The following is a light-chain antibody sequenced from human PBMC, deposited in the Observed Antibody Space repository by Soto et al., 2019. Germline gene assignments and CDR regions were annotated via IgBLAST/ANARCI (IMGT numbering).Light chain of an antibody. V-gene: IGKV1-39*01. CDR1: QSISDY. CDR3: QQYDNSPLT. J-gene: IGKJ4*01. CDR2: VAS. Sequence: DIQMTQSPSSMSASVGDTVSITCRASQSISDYLNWYQHKPGKAPKLLIYVASNLQSGVPLRFSGSGSGTDFTLTISRLEPEDFAVYYCQQYDNSPLTFGGGTKVDIK.